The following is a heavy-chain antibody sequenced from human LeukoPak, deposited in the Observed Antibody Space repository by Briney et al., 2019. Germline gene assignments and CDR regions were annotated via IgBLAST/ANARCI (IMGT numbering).Heavy chain of an antibody. Sequence: GGSLRLSCAASGFTFSSYAMSWVRQAPGKGLEWVSAISGSGGSTYYADSVKGRFTISRDNSKNTLYLQMNSLRAEDTAVYYCAKDLRSGSSLPLFGYWGQGTLVTVSS. CDR3: AKDLRSGSSLPLFGY. D-gene: IGHD2-15*01. CDR2: ISGSGGST. V-gene: IGHV3-23*01. CDR1: GFTFSSYA. J-gene: IGHJ4*02.